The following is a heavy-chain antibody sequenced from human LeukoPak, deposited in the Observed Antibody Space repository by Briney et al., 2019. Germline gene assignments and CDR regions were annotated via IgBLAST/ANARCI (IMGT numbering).Heavy chain of an antibody. Sequence: GGSLRLSCGGSGFALKSYRLTWVRQAPGKGLEWVSGISWNSGSIGYADSVKGRFTISRDNAKNSLYLQMNSLRAEDMALYYCAKGRYSSSSHGAFDIWGQGTMVTVSS. V-gene: IGHV3-9*03. D-gene: IGHD6-13*01. CDR1: GFALKSYR. J-gene: IGHJ3*02. CDR3: AKGRYSSSSHGAFDI. CDR2: ISWNSGSI.